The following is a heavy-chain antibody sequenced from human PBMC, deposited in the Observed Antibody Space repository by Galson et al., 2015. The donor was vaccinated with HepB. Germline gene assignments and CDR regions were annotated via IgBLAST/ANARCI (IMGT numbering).Heavy chain of an antibody. J-gene: IGHJ4*02. CDR3: ARGTYSNGGFSFLIDY. V-gene: IGHV3-30-3*01. CDR1: GFTFSSHA. D-gene: IGHD2-15*01. CDR2: ISSDGTSD. Sequence: SLRLSCAASGFTFSSHALHWVRQTPGKGLEWVAIISSDGTSDHYADSVKGRFTISRDSSKNTLYLQMNTVGPEDTAIYHCARGTYSNGGFSFLIDYWGQGTLATVSS.